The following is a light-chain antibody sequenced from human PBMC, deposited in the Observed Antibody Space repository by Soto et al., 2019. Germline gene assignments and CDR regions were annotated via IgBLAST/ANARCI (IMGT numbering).Light chain of an antibody. CDR2: EVR. CDR1: MRDIGAYNL. V-gene: IGLV2-14*01. J-gene: IGLJ2*01. CDR3: SSFTSRSSLI. Sequence: QSALTQPASVSGSPGQSITIFCAGTMRDIGAYNLVSWYHQHPGRAPQLIIYEVRNRPSGSSFRFSGSKSGNTASLTISGLQAEDEADYYCSSFTSRSSLIFGGGTKVTVL.